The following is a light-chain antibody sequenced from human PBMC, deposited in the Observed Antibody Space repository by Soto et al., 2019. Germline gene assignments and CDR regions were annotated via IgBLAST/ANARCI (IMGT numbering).Light chain of an antibody. CDR1: SSNIGAGYD. Sequence: QSVLTQPPSVSGAPGQRVTISCTGSSSNIGAGYDVHWYQQLPGTAPKVLIYANSHRPSGVPDRFSGSQSGTSASLAITGLQAEDEADYYCQSYDSDLSAWVFGGGTKLTVL. V-gene: IGLV1-40*01. CDR3: QSYDSDLSAWV. J-gene: IGLJ3*02. CDR2: ANS.